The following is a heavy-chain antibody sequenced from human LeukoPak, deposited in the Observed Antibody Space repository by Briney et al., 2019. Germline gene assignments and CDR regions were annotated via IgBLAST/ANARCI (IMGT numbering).Heavy chain of an antibody. D-gene: IGHD3-22*01. J-gene: IGHJ4*02. Sequence: SETLSLTCAVYGGSFSGYYWSWIRQPPGKGLEWIGEINHSGSTNYNPSLKSRVTISVDTSKNQFSLKLSSVTAADTAVYYCAREYYYDSSGYYYVFGYWGQGTLVTVSS. CDR1: GGSFSGYY. CDR3: AREYYYDSSGYYYVFGY. CDR2: INHSGST. V-gene: IGHV4-34*01.